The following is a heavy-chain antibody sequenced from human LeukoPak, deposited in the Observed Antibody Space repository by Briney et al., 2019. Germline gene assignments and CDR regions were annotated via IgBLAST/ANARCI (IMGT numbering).Heavy chain of an antibody. Sequence: PGGSLRLSCAASGSTFSSHTMNWVRQALGKGLEWISYISNTGSVIYYADSVKGRFTISRDNAKNSLYLQMNNLRADDTAVYYCAKDEGYSSSWYDYWGQGTLVTVSS. V-gene: IGHV3-48*04. CDR3: AKDEGYSSSWYDY. CDR2: ISNTGSVI. CDR1: GSTFSSHT. J-gene: IGHJ4*02. D-gene: IGHD6-13*01.